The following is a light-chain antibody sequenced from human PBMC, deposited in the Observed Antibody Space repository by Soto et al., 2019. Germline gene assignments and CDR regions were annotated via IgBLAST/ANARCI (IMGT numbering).Light chain of an antibody. V-gene: IGLV2-14*01. CDR1: SSDVGSYNY. J-gene: IGLJ1*01. Sequence: QSALTQPASLSGSPGQSSTISCTGTSSDVGSYNYVSWYLQHPGKAPKLMIYEVSNRRSGVSNRFSGSKYGNTASMTISGLQAEHEADYYCSSYTSSSTPLYVFGTGTKLTVL. CDR3: SSYTSSSTPLYV. CDR2: EVS.